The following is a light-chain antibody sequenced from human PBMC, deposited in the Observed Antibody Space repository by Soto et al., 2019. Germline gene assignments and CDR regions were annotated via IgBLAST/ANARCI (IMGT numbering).Light chain of an antibody. J-gene: IGLJ1*01. CDR2: SNN. CDR3: AAWDDSLNAYV. V-gene: IGLV1-44*01. Sequence: QAVVTQSPSASGTPGQRVTISCSGSSSNIGSVTVNWYQQVPGTAPKLLIHSNNQRPSGVPDRFSGSKSGTSASLAISGLQSEDEADYFCAAWDDSLNAYVFGTGTKLTVL. CDR1: SSNIGSVT.